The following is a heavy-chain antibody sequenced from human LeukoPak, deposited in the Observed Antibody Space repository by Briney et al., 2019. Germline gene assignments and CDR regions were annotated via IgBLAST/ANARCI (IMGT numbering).Heavy chain of an antibody. CDR1: GYTFTGCY. CDR3: TRDCSSTSCHDY. J-gene: IGHJ4*02. V-gene: IGHV1-2*02. D-gene: IGHD2-2*01. Sequence: ASVKVSCKASGYTFTGCYLHWVRQAPGQGLEWMGWINPNSGGTNYAQKFQGRVTMTRDTSISTAYMELSRLRSDDTAVYYCTRDCSSTSCHDYWGQGTLVTVSS. CDR2: INPNSGGT.